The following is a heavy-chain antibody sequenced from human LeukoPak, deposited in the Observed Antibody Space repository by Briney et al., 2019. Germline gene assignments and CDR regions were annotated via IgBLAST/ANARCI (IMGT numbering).Heavy chain of an antibody. D-gene: IGHD3-22*01. CDR1: GYSFTSFW. J-gene: IGHJ5*02. CDR3: ARLSANYYDSSGYPTGDYNWFDP. V-gene: IGHV5-51*01. Sequence: GESLKISCKGSGYSFTSFWIGWVRQLPGKGLEWMVIIYPGDSDTRYSPSFQGQVTISADKSINTAYLQWGSLKASDTAMYYCARLSANYYDSSGYPTGDYNWFDPWGQGTLVTVSS. CDR2: IYPGDSDT.